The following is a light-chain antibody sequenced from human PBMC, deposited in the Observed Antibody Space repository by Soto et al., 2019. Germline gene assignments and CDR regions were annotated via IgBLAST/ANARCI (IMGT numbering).Light chain of an antibody. V-gene: IGKV3-20*01. Sequence: EIVMTQSPATLSMSPGERATLSCRASQSVSSSYLAWYQQKPGQAPRLLIYGASSRATGIPDRFTGSGSGTDFTLTITRLEPEDFGVYYCQQYSSLPRTFGQGTKVDIK. J-gene: IGKJ1*01. CDR1: QSVSSSY. CDR3: QQYSSLPRT. CDR2: GAS.